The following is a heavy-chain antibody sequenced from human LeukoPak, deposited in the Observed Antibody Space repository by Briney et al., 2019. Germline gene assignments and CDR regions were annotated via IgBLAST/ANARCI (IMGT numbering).Heavy chain of an antibody. CDR2: IYAGDSDT. D-gene: IGHD3-9*01. Sequence: GESLKISCKGSGYSFSSYWIGWVRQMPGEGLEWMGIIYAGDSDTRYSPSFQGQVTISADKSISTAYLQWSSLKASDTAMYYCARPHYDVLTGYELYYFDYWGQGTLVTVSS. CDR1: GYSFSSYW. CDR3: ARPHYDVLTGYELYYFDY. V-gene: IGHV5-51*01. J-gene: IGHJ4*02.